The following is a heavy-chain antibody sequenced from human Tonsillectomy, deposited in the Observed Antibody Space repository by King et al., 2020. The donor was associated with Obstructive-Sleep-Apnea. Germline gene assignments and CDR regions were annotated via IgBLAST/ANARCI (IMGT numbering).Heavy chain of an antibody. CDR2: IWYDGSNK. CDR3: AKAGAMVNPYDAFDI. V-gene: IGHV3-33*06. CDR1: GFTFSSYG. J-gene: IGHJ3*02. Sequence: VQLVESGGGVVQPGRSLRLSCAASGFTFSSYGMHWVRQAPGKGLEWVAVIWYDGSNKYYGDSVKGRFTISRDNSKNTLYLQMNSLRAEDTAVYYCAKAGAMVNPYDAFDIWGQGTMVTVSS. D-gene: IGHD5-18*01.